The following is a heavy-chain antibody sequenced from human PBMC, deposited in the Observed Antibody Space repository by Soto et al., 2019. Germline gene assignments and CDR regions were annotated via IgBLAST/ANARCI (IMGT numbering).Heavy chain of an antibody. CDR2: INGYDGNT. CDR1: GFTFTRYG. D-gene: IGHD2-2*02. Sequence: GASVKVSCKASGFTFTRYGISWVRQAPGQGLEWMGWINGYDGNTHYAQKFQGRVTMTTDTSTTTAYMEVRGLISDDTAVYYCARGLIGYCSSTSCYRRAGGDWFDPWGQGTLVTVSS. CDR3: ARGLIGYCSSTSCYRRAGGDWFDP. V-gene: IGHV1-18*01. J-gene: IGHJ5*02.